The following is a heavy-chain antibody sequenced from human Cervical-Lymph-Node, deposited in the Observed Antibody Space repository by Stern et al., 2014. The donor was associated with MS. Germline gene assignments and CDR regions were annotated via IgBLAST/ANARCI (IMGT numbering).Heavy chain of an antibody. CDR1: S. CDR2: FDPEAGET. Sequence: SMHWVRQAPGKGLEWMGGFDPEAGETIYAQKFQGRVTMTEDTSTDTAYMELSSLRSEDTAVYYCATDRDDFRSGYSAPTKGYGLDVWGQGTTVTVTS. V-gene: IGHV1-24*01. D-gene: IGHD3-3*01. J-gene: IGHJ6*02. CDR3: ATDRDDFRSGYSAPTKGYGLDV.